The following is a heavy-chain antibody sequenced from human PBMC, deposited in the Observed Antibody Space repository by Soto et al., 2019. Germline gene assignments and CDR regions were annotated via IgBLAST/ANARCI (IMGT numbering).Heavy chain of an antibody. CDR2: IRSKANSYAT. CDR1: GFTFSGSA. J-gene: IGHJ4*02. CDR3: TSYGVCSSTSCYRTDY. V-gene: IGHV3-73*01. D-gene: IGHD2-2*01. Sequence: GGSLRLSCAASGFTFSGSAMHWVCQASGKGLEWVGRIRSKANSYATAYAASVKGRFTISRDDSKNTAYLQMNSLKTEDTAVYYCTSYGVCSSTSCYRTDYWGQGTLVTVSS.